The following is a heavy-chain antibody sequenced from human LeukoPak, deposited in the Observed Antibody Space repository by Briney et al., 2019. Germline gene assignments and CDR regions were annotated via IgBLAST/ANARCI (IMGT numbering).Heavy chain of an antibody. CDR1: GGSISSYY. D-gene: IGHD3-22*01. J-gene: IGHJ3*02. Sequence: PTETLSLTCTVSGGSISSYYWSWIRQPPGKVLEWIGYIYYSGSTNYNPSLKSRVTISVDTSKNQFSLKLSSVTAADTAVYYCARRWLEGSYYYDSSGYYRPRIGAFDIWGQGTMVTVSS. CDR2: IYYSGST. CDR3: ARRWLEGSYYYDSSGYYRPRIGAFDI. V-gene: IGHV4-59*12.